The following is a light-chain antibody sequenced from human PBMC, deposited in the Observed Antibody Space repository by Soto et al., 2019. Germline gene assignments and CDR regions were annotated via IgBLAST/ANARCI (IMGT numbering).Light chain of an antibody. J-gene: IGKJ4*01. CDR3: QQRSNWPPLT. Sequence: EIVLTQSPATLSLSPGERATLSCRASQSVSSYLAWYQQKPGQAPRLLIYDATNMATGIPARFSGSGSGTDFTLTSSSLEPEDCAIYYCQQRSNWPPLTFGGGTKVEIK. CDR2: DAT. CDR1: QSVSSY. V-gene: IGKV3-11*01.